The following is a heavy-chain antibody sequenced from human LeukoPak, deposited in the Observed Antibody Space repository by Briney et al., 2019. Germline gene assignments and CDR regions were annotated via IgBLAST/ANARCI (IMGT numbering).Heavy chain of an antibody. D-gene: IGHD6-13*01. CDR1: GITFSSYA. J-gene: IGHJ4*02. Sequence: PGRSLRLSCAAPGITFSSYAMTWVRQAPGKGLEWVSAISGSGVNTYYADSVKGRFTISRDNSKNTVYLQMNSLRAEDTAVFYCERSRYSNSWLFDYWGQGTLVTVSS. CDR2: ISGSGVNT. CDR3: ERSRYSNSWLFDY. V-gene: IGHV3-23*01.